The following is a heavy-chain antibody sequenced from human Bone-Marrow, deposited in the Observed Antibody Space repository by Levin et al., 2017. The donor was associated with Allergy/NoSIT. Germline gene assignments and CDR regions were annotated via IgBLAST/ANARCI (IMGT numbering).Heavy chain of an antibody. V-gene: IGHV3-15*01. CDR1: GFTFSDAW. J-gene: IGHJ6*02. Sequence: GESLKISCAASGFTFSDAWMSWVRQAPGKGLEWVGRIRSKADGGTTEYAAPVKDRFTISRDDAKNTLYLKMTSLKTEETGVDYCTKERRWGSGNYYYWMDVWGQGTTVTVSS. CDR2: IRSKADGGTT. CDR3: TKERRWGSGNYYYWMDV. D-gene: IGHD4-23*01.